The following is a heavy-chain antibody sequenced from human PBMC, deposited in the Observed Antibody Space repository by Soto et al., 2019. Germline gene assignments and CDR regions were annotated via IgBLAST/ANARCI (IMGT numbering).Heavy chain of an antibody. V-gene: IGHV1-69*08. J-gene: IGHJ6*03. CDR1: GDIFDSLT. CDR3: ARELGGYDYLYYYDCMDV. D-gene: IGHD5-12*01. CDR2: IIPVLDMA. Sequence: QVQLVQSGAEMKKPGSSVKVSCQASGDIFDSLTINWVRQAPGQGLEWMGRIIPVLDMANYAQKFQGRVTIIADKSTSTVYMELSSLTSEDTAVYYCARELGGYDYLYYYDCMDVWGEGTTVTVSS.